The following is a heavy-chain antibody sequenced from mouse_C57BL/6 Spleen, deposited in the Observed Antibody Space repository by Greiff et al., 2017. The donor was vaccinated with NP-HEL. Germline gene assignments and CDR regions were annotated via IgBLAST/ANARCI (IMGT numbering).Heavy chain of an antibody. J-gene: IGHJ4*01. D-gene: IGHD1-2*01. CDR3: ARSLRRVMDY. V-gene: IGHV1-18*01. CDR2: INPNNGGT. Sequence: EVKLVESGPELVKPGASVKIPCKASGYTFTDYNMDWVKQSHGKSLEWIGDINPNNGGTIYNQKFKGKATLTVDKSSSTAYMELRSLTSEDTAVYYCARSLRRVMDYWGQGTSVTVSS. CDR1: GYTFTDYN.